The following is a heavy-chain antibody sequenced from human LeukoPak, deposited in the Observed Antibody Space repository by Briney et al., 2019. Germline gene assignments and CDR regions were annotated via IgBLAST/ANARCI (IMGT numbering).Heavy chain of an antibody. CDR1: GGTISSYY. D-gene: IGHD3-3*01. CDR2: IYTSGST. V-gene: IGHV4-4*07. Sequence: SETLSLTCTVSGGTISSYYWSWIRQPAGKGLEWIGRIYTSGSTNYNPSLKSRVTMSVDTSKNQFSLKLSSVTAADTAAYYWARHLDFWSGYCHCDYWGQGTLVTVSS. J-gene: IGHJ4*02. CDR3: ARHLDFWSGYCHCDY.